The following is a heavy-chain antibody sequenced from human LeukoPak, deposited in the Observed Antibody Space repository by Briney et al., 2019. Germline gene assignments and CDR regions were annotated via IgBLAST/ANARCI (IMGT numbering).Heavy chain of an antibody. CDR1: GFTFSSYW. D-gene: IGHD2-2*01. CDR2: IRYDGSNK. V-gene: IGHV3-30*02. J-gene: IGHJ6*03. CDR3: AKDGCSSTSCSRAYYYYYMDV. Sequence: GGSLRLSCAASGFTFSSYWMTWVRQAPGKGLEWVAFIRYDGSNKYYADSVKGRFTISRDNSKNTLYLQMNSLRAEDTAVYYCAKDGCSSTSCSRAYYYYYMDVWGKGTTVTISS.